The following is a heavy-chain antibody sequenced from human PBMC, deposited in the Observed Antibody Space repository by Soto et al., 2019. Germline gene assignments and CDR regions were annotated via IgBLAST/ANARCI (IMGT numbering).Heavy chain of an antibody. CDR2: ISYDGSNK. CDR3: AKDRSDHYYYYGMDV. V-gene: IGHV3-30*18. Sequence: PGGSLRLSCAASGFTFNNYGMHWVRQAPGKGLEWVAVISYDGSNKYYADSVKGRFTISRDNSKNTLYLQMNSLRAEDTAVYYCAKDRSDHYYYYGMDVWGQGTTVTVSS. J-gene: IGHJ6*02. D-gene: IGHD6-19*01. CDR1: GFTFNNYG.